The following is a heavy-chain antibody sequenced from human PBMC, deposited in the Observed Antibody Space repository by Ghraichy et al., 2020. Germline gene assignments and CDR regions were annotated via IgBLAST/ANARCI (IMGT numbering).Heavy chain of an antibody. CDR3: ARQGSGRGTFDY. J-gene: IGHJ4*02. CDR1: GGSISNYY. V-gene: IGHV4-59*01. D-gene: IGHD3-10*01. Sequence: SETLSLTCTVSGGSISNYYWSWIRQPPGKGLEWIGYIYYSGTTNYNPSLKSRVTISVDKSKNQFSLKLSSVTAADTAVYSCARQGSGRGTFDYWGQGTLVTVSS. CDR2: IYYSGTT.